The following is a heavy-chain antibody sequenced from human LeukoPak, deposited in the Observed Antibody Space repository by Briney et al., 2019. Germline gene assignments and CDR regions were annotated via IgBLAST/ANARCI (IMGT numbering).Heavy chain of an antibody. D-gene: IGHD4-17*01. V-gene: IGHV4-34*01. J-gene: IGHJ4*02. CDR2: VNHSGYT. Sequence: PSETLSLTCAVYGGSFSGYYWSWIRQPPGKGLEWIGEVNHSGYTNDNPSLKSRVTISVDTSKNQFSLRLRSVTAADTGVYSCARMTTGHDFWGQGTLVTVSS. CDR3: ARMTTGHDF. CDR1: GGSFSGYY.